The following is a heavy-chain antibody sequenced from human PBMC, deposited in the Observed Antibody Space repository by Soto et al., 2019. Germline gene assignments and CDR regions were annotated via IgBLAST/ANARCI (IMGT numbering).Heavy chain of an antibody. J-gene: IGHJ4*02. V-gene: IGHV1-18*01. CDR1: GYTFASYA. CDR2: ISAYNGNT. Sequence: QVQLVQSGAEVKKPGASVKVSCKASGYTFASYAISWMRQAPGQGLEWRGCISAYNGNTNYAQKLQGRVTMTTVTSTRTAYMELRSLRSDATAVYYCARDPPPPDYWGQGTLVTVSS. CDR3: ARDPPPPDY.